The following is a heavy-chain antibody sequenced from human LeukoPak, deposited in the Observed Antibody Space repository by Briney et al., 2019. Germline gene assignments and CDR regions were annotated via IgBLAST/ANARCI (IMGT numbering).Heavy chain of an antibody. Sequence: PGRSLRLSCAASGFTFSSYAMHWVRQAPGKGLGWVAVISYDGSNKYYADSVKGRFTISRDNSKNTLYLQMNSLRAEDTAVYYCARDCGGSCYSGGPPYGMDVWGQGTTVTVSS. CDR2: ISYDGSNK. D-gene: IGHD2-15*01. CDR1: GFTFSSYA. J-gene: IGHJ6*02. V-gene: IGHV3-30-3*01. CDR3: ARDCGGSCYSGGPPYGMDV.